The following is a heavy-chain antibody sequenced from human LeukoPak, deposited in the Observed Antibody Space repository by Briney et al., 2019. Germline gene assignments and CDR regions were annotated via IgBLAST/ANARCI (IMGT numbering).Heavy chain of an antibody. CDR2: INHSGST. CDR3: ARGRRHFDY. CDR1: GGSISSYY. J-gene: IGHJ4*02. Sequence: SETLSLTCTVSGGSISSYYWSWIRQPPGKGLEWIGEINHSGSTNYNPSLKSRVTISVDTSKNQFSLKLSSVTAADTAVYYCARGRRHFDYWGQGTLVTVSS. V-gene: IGHV4-34*01.